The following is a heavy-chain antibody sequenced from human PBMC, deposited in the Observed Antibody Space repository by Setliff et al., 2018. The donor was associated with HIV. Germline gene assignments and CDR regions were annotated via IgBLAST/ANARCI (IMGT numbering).Heavy chain of an antibody. Sequence: PSETLSLTCTVSGVSAGSGSFYWSWIRQPAGRGLEWIGRVYVTGSSAYNPSLKSRVSMSVLGSRNQISLKLTSVTAADTAVYYCASRRMRGNSHGYFDYWGQGILVTVS. J-gene: IGHJ4*02. CDR2: VYVTGSS. CDR1: GVSAGSGSFY. CDR3: ASRRMRGNSHGYFDY. D-gene: IGHD5-18*01. V-gene: IGHV4-61*02.